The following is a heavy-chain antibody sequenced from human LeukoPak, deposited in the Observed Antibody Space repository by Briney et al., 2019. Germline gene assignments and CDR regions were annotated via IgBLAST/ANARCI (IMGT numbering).Heavy chain of an antibody. D-gene: IGHD3-10*01. CDR1: GFTVSSNY. CDR2: IYSGGST. Sequence: PGGSLRLSCAASGFTVSSNYMSWVRQAPGKGLEWVSVIYSGGSTYYTDSVKGRFTISRDNSKNTLYLQMNSLRAEDTAVYYCARGGPGTDYYGSGSSAFDPWGQGTLVTVSS. J-gene: IGHJ5*02. CDR3: ARGGPGTDYYGSGSSAFDP. V-gene: IGHV3-53*01.